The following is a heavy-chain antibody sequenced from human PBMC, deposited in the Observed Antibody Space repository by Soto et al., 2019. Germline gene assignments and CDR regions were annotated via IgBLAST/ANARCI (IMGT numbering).Heavy chain of an antibody. J-gene: IGHJ4*02. Sequence: PSETLSLTWTVSAGSISSYYWSWIRQPPWKRLEWIGYIYYSGSTNYNPSLKSRVTISVDTSKNQFSLKLSSVTAADTAVYYCARVERAMGSFDYWGQGTLVTLSS. CDR2: IYYSGST. V-gene: IGHV4-59*01. D-gene: IGHD5-18*01. CDR1: AGSISSYY. CDR3: ARVERAMGSFDY.